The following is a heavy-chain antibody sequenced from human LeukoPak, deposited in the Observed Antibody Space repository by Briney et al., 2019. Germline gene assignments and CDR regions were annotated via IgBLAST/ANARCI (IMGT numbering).Heavy chain of an antibody. V-gene: IGHV3-74*01. J-gene: IGHJ4*02. Sequence: PGGSLRLSCAASGFTFSSYWMHWVRQAPGKGLVWVSHINGDGSSTGYADSVKGRFTISRDNSKNTVYLHMNSLRAEDTAVYYCARGDDILTDWGQGTLVTVSS. CDR1: GFTFSSYW. D-gene: IGHD3-9*01. CDR3: ARGDDILTD. CDR2: INGDGSST.